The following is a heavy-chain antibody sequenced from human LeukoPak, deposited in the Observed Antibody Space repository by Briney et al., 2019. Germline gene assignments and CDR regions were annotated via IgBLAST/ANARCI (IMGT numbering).Heavy chain of an antibody. D-gene: IGHD3-22*01. V-gene: IGHV4-59*01. CDR3: ARGGGSTDYYDSSGYF. CDR2: IYYSGST. J-gene: IGHJ4*02. CDR1: GGSIRSYY. Sequence: PSETLSLTCTVSGGSIRSYYWSWIRQPPGKGLEWIGYIYYSGSTNYNPSLKSRVTISVDTSKNQFSLKLSSVTAADTAVYYGARGGGSTDYYDSSGYFWGQGTLVTVSS.